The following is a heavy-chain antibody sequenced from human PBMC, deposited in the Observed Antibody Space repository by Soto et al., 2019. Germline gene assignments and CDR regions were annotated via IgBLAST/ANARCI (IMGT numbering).Heavy chain of an antibody. CDR2: IYYSGGT. D-gene: IGHD6-19*01. J-gene: IGHJ5*02. V-gene: IGHV4-31*03. CDR1: GGSISSGGYY. Sequence: QVQLQESGPGLVKPSQTLSLTCTVSGGSISSGGYYWSWIRQHPGKGLEWIGYIYYSGGTYYNPSLKSRVTTSVDTSKNQFSLKLSSVTAADTAVYYCAREPAVAGLGNWFDPWGQGTLVTVSS. CDR3: AREPAVAGLGNWFDP.